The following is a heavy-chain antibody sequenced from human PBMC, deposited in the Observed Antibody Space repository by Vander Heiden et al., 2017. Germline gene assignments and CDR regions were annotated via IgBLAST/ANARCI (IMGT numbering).Heavy chain of an antibody. D-gene: IGHD3-22*01. CDR3: ARDNYYDSSGAGGY. CDR2: ISYDGSNK. Sequence: QVQLVESGGGVVQPGRSLRLSCAASGFTFSSYAMHWVRQAPGKGLEWVAVISYDGSNKYYADSVKGRFTISRDNSKNTLYLQMNSLRAEDTAVYYCARDNYYDSSGAGGYWGQGTLVTVSS. V-gene: IGHV3-30-3*01. CDR1: GFTFSSYA. J-gene: IGHJ4*02.